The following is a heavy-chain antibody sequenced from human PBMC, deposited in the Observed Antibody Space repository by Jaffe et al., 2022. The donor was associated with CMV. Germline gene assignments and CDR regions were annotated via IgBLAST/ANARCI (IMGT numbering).Heavy chain of an antibody. CDR3: ARLSTYTYYYGSGSYYNGLDY. CDR1: GGSISSYY. CDR2: IYYSGST. J-gene: IGHJ4*02. V-gene: IGHV4-59*08. Sequence: QVQLQESGPGLVKPSETLSLTCTVSGGSISSYYWSWIRQPPGKGLEWIGYIYYSGSTNYNPSLKSRVTISVDTSKNQFSLKLSSVTAADTAVYYCARLSTYTYYYGSGSYYNGLDYWGQGTLVTVSS. D-gene: IGHD3-10*01.